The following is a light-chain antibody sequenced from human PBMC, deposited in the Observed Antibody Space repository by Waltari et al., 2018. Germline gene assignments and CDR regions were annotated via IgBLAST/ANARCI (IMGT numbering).Light chain of an antibody. J-gene: IGLJ3*02. CDR3: CSYVGSNIYWV. CDR2: DIN. CDR1: SRDVGGYNY. V-gene: IGLV2-11*01. Sequence: QSALTQPRSVSGSPGQSVTISCTGTSRDVGGYNYVSCYQQHPDKAPKLIIYDINKRPSGVPDRFSGSKSGNTASLTIAGLQAEDEADYYCCSYVGSNIYWVFGGGTKLTVL.